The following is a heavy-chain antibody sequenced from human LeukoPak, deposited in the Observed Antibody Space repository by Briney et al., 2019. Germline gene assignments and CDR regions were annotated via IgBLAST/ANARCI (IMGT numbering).Heavy chain of an antibody. J-gene: IGHJ4*02. CDR2: IKQDGSEK. Sequence: GGSLRLSCAASGFTFSSYWMSWVRQAPGKGLEWVANIKQDGSEKYYVDSVKGRFTISRDNAKNSLYLQMNSLRAEDTAVYYCARDAEYYYDSSGYYYPNYFDYWGQGTLVTVSS. D-gene: IGHD3-22*01. CDR1: GFTFSSYW. V-gene: IGHV3-7*01. CDR3: ARDAEYYYDSSGYYYPNYFDY.